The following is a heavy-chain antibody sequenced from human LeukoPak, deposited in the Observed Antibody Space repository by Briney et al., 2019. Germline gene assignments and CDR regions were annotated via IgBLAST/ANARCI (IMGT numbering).Heavy chain of an antibody. V-gene: IGHV3-30*18. J-gene: IGHJ6*02. Sequence: GGSLRLSCVASGFTFSDYGIHWVRQAPGKGLEGVAVISYDGGDKYYAGSVKGRFTISRDNSKNTLYLQMNSLRAEDTAVYYCAKDGVRGYGMDVWGQGTTVTVSS. CDR1: GFTFSDYG. CDR2: ISYDGGDK. CDR3: AKDGVRGYGMDV. D-gene: IGHD3-3*01.